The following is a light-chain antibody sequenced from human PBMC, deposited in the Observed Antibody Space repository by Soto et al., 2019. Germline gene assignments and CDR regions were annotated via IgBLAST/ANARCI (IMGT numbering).Light chain of an antibody. CDR1: QSVSSNY. Sequence: EIVLTQSPGILSLSPGERATLSCRASQSVSSNYLAWYQQKPGQAPKLLIYGASSRATGIPDRFSGSGSGTDFILTISRLEPEDFAMYYCQQSGKSFPLTFGGGTKLEI. CDR2: GAS. CDR3: QQSGKSFPLT. J-gene: IGKJ4*01. V-gene: IGKV3-20*01.